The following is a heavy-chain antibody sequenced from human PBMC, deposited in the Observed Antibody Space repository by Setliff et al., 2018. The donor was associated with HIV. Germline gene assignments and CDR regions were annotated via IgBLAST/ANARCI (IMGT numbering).Heavy chain of an antibody. J-gene: IGHJ4*02. V-gene: IGHV1-18*01. CDR3: ARGPPIVVVPAALLTFDY. Sequence: ASVKVSCKASGYTFTSYGISWVRQAPGQGLEWMGWISAYNGNTNYAQKLQGGVTMTTDTSTSTAYMELRSLRSDDTAVYYCARGPPIVVVPAALLTFDYWGQGTLVTVSS. CDR2: ISAYNGNT. D-gene: IGHD2-2*01. CDR1: GYTFTSYG.